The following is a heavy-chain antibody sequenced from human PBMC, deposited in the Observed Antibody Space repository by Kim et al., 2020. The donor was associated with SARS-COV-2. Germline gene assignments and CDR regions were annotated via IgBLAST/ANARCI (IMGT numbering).Heavy chain of an antibody. CDR1: GFTFSSYG. V-gene: IGHV3-33*06. CDR3: AKDTILGGSRILTGYWTGYYGMDV. Sequence: GGSLRLSCAASGFTFSSYGMHWVRQAPGKGLEWGAVIWYDGRNKYYADSVKGRFTISRDNSKNTLYLQMNSLRAEDTAVYYCAKDTILGGSRILTGYWTGYYGMDVWGQGTTVTVSS. CDR2: IWYDGRNK. D-gene: IGHD3-9*01. J-gene: IGHJ6*02.